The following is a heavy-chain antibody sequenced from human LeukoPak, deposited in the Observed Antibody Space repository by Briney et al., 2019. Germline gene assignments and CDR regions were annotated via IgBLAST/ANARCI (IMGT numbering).Heavy chain of an antibody. D-gene: IGHD7-27*01. CDR3: ARDPGANYFDY. CDR1: GYTFTNYY. J-gene: IGHJ4*02. Sequence: EASVKVSCKASGYTFTNYYMHWVRQAPGQGLEWMGWINPNNGGTNYAQKFQGRVTMAGDPSISTAYMELSRLRSDDTAMFYCARDPGANYFDYWGQGTLVTVSS. CDR2: INPNNGGT. V-gene: IGHV1-2*02.